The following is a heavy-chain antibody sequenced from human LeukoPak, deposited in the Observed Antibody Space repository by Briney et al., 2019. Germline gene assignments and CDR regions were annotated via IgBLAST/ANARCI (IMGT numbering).Heavy chain of an antibody. D-gene: IGHD5-18*01. Sequence: ASVKVSCKVSGYTLTELSMHWVRQAPGKGLEWMGGFDPEDGETIYAQKIQGRVTMTEDTSTDTAYMELSSLRSEDTAVYYCATVNTMDTAMALTFDYWGQGTLVTVSS. CDR3: ATVNTMDTAMALTFDY. CDR1: GYTLTELS. V-gene: IGHV1-24*01. J-gene: IGHJ4*02. CDR2: FDPEDGET.